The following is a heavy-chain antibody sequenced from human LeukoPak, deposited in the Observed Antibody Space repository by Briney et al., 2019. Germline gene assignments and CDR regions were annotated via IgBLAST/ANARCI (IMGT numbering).Heavy chain of an antibody. CDR2: INAGNGNT. CDR1: GYTFTSYA. V-gene: IGHV1-3*01. CDR3: ARARRVLTMVRGVEGWFDP. D-gene: IGHD3-10*01. J-gene: IGHJ5*02. Sequence: ASVKVSCKASGYTFTSYAMHWVRQAPGQRLEWMGWINAGNGNTKYSQKFQGRVTITRDTSASTAYMELSSLRSEDTAVYYCARARRVLTMVRGVEGWFDPWGQGTLVTVSS.